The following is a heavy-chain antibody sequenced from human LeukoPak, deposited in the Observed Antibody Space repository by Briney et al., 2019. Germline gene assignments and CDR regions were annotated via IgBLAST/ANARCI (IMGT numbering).Heavy chain of an antibody. CDR3: ARHYGP. V-gene: IGHV4-30-2*03. Sequence: PSETLSLTCAVSGCSISSGGYSWSRIRQPPGKGLEWIGYIYHSGSTYYNPSLKSRVTISVDTSKNQFSLKLNSVTATDTAVYYCARHYGPWGQGTLVTVSS. J-gene: IGHJ4*02. D-gene: IGHD3-10*01. CDR1: GCSISSGGYS. CDR2: IYHSGST.